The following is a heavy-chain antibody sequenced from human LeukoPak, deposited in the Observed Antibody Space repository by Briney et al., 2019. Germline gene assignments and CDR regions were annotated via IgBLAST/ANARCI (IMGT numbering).Heavy chain of an antibody. D-gene: IGHD6-19*01. Sequence: GGSLILSCAASGFTFSSYAMSWVRQAPGKGLEWVSAISGSGGSTYYADSVKGRFTISRDNSKNTLYLQMNSLRAEDTAVYYCAKSLAVAGKGDRWLDPWGQGTLVTVSS. CDR2: ISGSGGST. V-gene: IGHV3-23*01. CDR1: GFTFSSYA. CDR3: AKSLAVAGKGDRWLDP. J-gene: IGHJ5*02.